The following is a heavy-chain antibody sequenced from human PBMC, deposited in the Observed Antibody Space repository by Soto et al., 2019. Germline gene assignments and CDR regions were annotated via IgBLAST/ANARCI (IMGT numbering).Heavy chain of an antibody. J-gene: IGHJ6*02. D-gene: IGHD3-9*01. CDR1: SGAISSGDSF. CDR3: ARGLVIRPYYYHGMDV. CDR2: ISSIGST. Sequence: SLTFPVSSGAISSGDSFWSWILQSPAKGLEWIGYISSIGSTYYNPSLKSRVSVSRDTSKNQFSLKLSSVTTTDTAVYYCARGLVIRPYYYHGMDVWGQGTTVTVSS. V-gene: IGHV4-30-4*01.